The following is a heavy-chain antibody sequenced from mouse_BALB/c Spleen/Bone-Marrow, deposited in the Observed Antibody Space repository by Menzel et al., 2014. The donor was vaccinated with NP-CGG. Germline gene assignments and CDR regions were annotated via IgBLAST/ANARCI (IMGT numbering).Heavy chain of an antibody. CDR1: GFDFSRYW. V-gene: IGHV4-1*02. CDR2: INPDSSTI. J-gene: IGHJ3*01. D-gene: IGHD1-2*01. Sequence: DVMLVESGGGLVQPGGSLKLSCAASGFDFSRYWMSWVRQAPGKGLEWIGEINPDSSTINYTPSLKDKFIISRDNAKNTPYLQKSKVRSEDTALYYCTRLHYYGYSAYWGQGTLVTVST. CDR3: TRLHYYGYSAY.